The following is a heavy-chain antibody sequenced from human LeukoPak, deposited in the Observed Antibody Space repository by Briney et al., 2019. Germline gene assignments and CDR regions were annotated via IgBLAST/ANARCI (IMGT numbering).Heavy chain of an antibody. CDR3: VKDWGVLPDYSADGFDI. CDR1: GFTFCSYG. V-gene: IGHV3-30*02. CDR2: IWYDGSNK. D-gene: IGHD4-11*01. Sequence: GGSLRLSCAASGFTFCSYGMHWVRQAPGKGLEWVAVIWYDGSNKYYADSVKGRFTISRDNSKNTLHLQMNILRVEDTAVYYCVKDWGVLPDYSADGFDIWGPGTVVTVSS. J-gene: IGHJ3*02.